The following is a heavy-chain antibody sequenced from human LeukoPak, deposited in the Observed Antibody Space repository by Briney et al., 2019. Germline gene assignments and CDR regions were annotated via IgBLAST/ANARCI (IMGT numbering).Heavy chain of an antibody. J-gene: IGHJ4*02. D-gene: IGHD2-15*01. Sequence: ASVKVSCKVSGYTLTELSMHWVRQAPGKGLEWMGGFDPEDGETIYAQKFQGRVTMTEDTSTDTAYMELSSLRSEDTAVYYCASHLLDVGYCSGGSCHDYWGQGTLVTVSS. CDR2: FDPEDGET. CDR1: GYTLTELS. CDR3: ASHLLDVGYCSGGSCHDY. V-gene: IGHV1-24*01.